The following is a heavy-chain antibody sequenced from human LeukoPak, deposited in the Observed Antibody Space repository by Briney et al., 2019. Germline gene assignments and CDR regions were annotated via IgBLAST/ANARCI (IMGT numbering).Heavy chain of an antibody. CDR3: AKDISAVAAAGIDY. V-gene: IGHV3-48*04. CDR1: GFTFSNYN. J-gene: IGHJ4*02. D-gene: IGHD6-13*01. Sequence: GGSLRLSCTASGFTFSNYNMNWVRQAPGKGLEWVSYISSRNTPIFYADSVKGRFTISGDNAKNLLYLQMNSLRAEDTALYYCAKDISAVAAAGIDYWGQGTLVTVSS. CDR2: ISSRNTPI.